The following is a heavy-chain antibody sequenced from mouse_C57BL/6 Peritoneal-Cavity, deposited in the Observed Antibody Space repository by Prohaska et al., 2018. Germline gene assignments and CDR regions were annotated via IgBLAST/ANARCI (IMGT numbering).Heavy chain of an antibody. CDR3: ARWGYFDV. CDR2: IYPGSGST. Sequence: SVKMSCKASGYTFTSYWITWVKQSPGQGLDWIGDIYPGSGSTNYNEKFKSKATLTVDKSSSTAYMQLSSLTSEDSAVYYCARWGYFDVWGTGTTVTVSS. CDR1: GYTFTSYW. V-gene: IGHV1-55*01. J-gene: IGHJ1*03.